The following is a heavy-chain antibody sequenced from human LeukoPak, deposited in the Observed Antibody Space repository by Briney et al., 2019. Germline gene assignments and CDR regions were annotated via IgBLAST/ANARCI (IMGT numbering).Heavy chain of an antibody. J-gene: IGHJ4*02. CDR2: ISSGGRTI. CDR3: ARRDSSSWHGVDY. V-gene: IGHV3-11*01. D-gene: IGHD6-13*01. Sequence: GGSLRLSCAASGFTFSDYYMSWIRQAPGKGLEWVSYISSGGRTIYYADSVKGRFTISRDNAKNSLFLQMNSLRAEDTAVYYCARRDSSSWHGVDYWGQGTLVTVSS. CDR1: GFTFSDYY.